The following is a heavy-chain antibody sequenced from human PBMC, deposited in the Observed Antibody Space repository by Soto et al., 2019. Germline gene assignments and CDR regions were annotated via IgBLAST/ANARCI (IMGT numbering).Heavy chain of an antibody. V-gene: IGHV3-33*01. Sequence: QVQLVESGGGVVQPGRSLRLSCAASGFTFSSYGMHWARQGPGKGLEWVAVIWYDGSNKVYADSVKGRFTTSKDNSKNTLYVQMNSLRAEDTAVYYCARDLSGDYGALDTWGQGTMVAVSS. D-gene: IGHD4-17*01. CDR1: GFTFSSYG. J-gene: IGHJ3*02. CDR2: IWYDGSNK. CDR3: ARDLSGDYGALDT.